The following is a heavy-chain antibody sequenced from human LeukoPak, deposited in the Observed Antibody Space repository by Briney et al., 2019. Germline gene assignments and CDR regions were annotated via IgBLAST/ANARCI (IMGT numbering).Heavy chain of an antibody. J-gene: IGHJ6*02. CDR2: IVPIFGTA. CDR3: ARTGENPPAATLYGMDV. CDR1: GGTFSSYG. Sequence: EASVKVSCKASGGTFSSYGISWVRQAPGQGLEWMGGIVPIFGTANYAQKFQGRVTITADESTSTAYMELSSLRSKDTAVYYCARTGENPPAATLYGMDVWGQGTTVTVSS. D-gene: IGHD2-15*01. V-gene: IGHV1-69*13.